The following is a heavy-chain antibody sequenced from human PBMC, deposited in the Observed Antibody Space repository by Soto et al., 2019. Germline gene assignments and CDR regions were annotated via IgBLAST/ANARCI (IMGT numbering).Heavy chain of an antibody. V-gene: IGHV4-59*08. CDR1: GGSISSYH. CDR2: TSNSAPT. CDR3: ARSTIEPRLFMYPFDS. D-gene: IGHD6-6*01. J-gene: IGHJ4*02. Sequence: SETLSLTCTVSGGSISSYHWSWIRQSPGKGLEWIGYTSNSAPTIYNPSLKSRVTISADTSKNQFSLRLSSVTAADTAVYFCARSTIEPRLFMYPFDSWGQGTLVTVSS.